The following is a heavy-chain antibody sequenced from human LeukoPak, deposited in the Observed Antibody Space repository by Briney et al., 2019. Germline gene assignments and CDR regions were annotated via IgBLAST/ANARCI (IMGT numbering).Heavy chain of an antibody. J-gene: IGHJ5*02. Sequence: ASVKVSCKASGYTFTTHGITWVRQAPGQGLEWMGWISPDSGNTNCAQNLQDRITMTTDTSTTTAYMELRSLRFDDTAVYFCARDFAWGSGGAPIDDNWLDPWGQGTLVTVSP. CDR2: ISPDSGNT. CDR3: ARDFAWGSGGAPIDDNWLDP. D-gene: IGHD7-27*01. CDR1: GYTFTTHG. V-gene: IGHV1-18*01.